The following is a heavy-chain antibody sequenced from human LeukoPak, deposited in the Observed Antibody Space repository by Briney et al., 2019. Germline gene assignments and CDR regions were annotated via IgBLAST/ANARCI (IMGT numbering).Heavy chain of an antibody. CDR2: ISSSSSYI. D-gene: IGHD4-23*01. J-gene: IGHJ4*02. CDR3: ARDHGGNSGYFDY. V-gene: IGHV3-21*01. Sequence: PGGSLRLSCAASGFTFSSYSMNWVRQAPGKGLEWVSSISSSSSYIYYADSVKGRFTISRDNAKNSLYLQMSSLRAEDTAVYYCARDHGGNSGYFDYWGQGTLVTVSS. CDR1: GFTFSSYS.